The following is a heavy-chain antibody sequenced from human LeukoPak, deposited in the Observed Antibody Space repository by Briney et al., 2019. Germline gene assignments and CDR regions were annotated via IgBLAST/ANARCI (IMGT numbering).Heavy chain of an antibody. J-gene: IGHJ4*02. Sequence: SVKVSCKASGGTFSSYAISWVRQAPGQGLEWMGGIIPIFGAANYAQKFQGRVTITADESTSTAYMELSSLRSEDTAVYYCARVGYYYDSSGYSPLDYWGQGTLVTVSS. CDR2: IIPIFGAA. V-gene: IGHV1-69*13. CDR1: GGTFSSYA. D-gene: IGHD3-22*01. CDR3: ARVGYYYDSSGYSPLDY.